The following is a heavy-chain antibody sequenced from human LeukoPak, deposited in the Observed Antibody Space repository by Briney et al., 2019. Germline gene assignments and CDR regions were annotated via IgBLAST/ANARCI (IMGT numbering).Heavy chain of an antibody. V-gene: IGHV4-34*01. CDR2: INHSGST. CDR1: GGSFSGYY. CDR3: ARVGLDFWSGFDY. D-gene: IGHD3-3*01. J-gene: IGHJ4*02. Sequence: SETLSLTCAVYGGSFSGYYWSWIRQPPGKGLEWIGEINHSGSTNYNPSLKSRVTISVDRSKNQFSLKLSSVTAADTAVYYCARVGLDFWSGFDYWGQGTLVTVSS.